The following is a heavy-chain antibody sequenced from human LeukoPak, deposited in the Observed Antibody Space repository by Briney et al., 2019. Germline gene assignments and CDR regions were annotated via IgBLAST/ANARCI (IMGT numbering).Heavy chain of an antibody. Sequence: SETLSLTCTVSGDSISSGGYYWGWIRQHPGKGLEWIGYIYYSGSTYYNPSLKSRVTISVDTSKNQFSLKLSSVTAADTAVYYCAREVITAARAFDIWGQGTMVTVSS. CDR1: GDSISSGGYY. D-gene: IGHD3-10*01. CDR2: IYYSGST. J-gene: IGHJ3*02. CDR3: AREVITAARAFDI. V-gene: IGHV4-31*03.